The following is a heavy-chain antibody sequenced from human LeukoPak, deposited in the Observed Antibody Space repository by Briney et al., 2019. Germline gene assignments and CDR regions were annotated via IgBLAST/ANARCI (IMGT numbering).Heavy chain of an antibody. J-gene: IGHJ4*02. CDR1: GERVSSNGAA. Sequence: SQTLSLTCTISGERVSSNGAAWNWIRQCPSRGLEWLGRTYYRSKWYNEYAPSVKGRITISPDTSKNQFSLQLNSVTPEDTAVYYCVRGNYNFDYWGQGTLVTVSS. CDR3: VRGNYNFDY. V-gene: IGHV6-1*01. D-gene: IGHD1-7*01. CDR2: TYYRSKWYN.